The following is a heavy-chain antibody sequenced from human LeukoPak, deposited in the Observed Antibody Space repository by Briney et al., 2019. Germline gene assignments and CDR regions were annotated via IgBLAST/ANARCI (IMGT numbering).Heavy chain of an antibody. CDR3: ARDSRGSRRGSFDM. CDR2: IYYTGST. Sequence: ASETLSLTCTVSGGSINGYFWSWIRQPPGKGLEWIGYIYYTGSTNYNPSLKSRVTLSLDTSKNQFSLNLSSVTAADTAFYYCARDSRGSRRGSFDMWGQGTMVTVSS. J-gene: IGHJ3*02. V-gene: IGHV4-59*01. CDR1: GGSINGYF. D-gene: IGHD5-24*01.